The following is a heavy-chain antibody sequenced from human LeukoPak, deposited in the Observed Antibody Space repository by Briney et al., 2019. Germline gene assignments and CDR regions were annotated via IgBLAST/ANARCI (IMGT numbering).Heavy chain of an antibody. CDR1: GGSFSGYY. CDR3: ARGKFVVVTNWFDP. Sequence: PSETLSLTCAVYGGSFSGYYWSWIRQPPGKGLEWIGEINPSGSTNYNPSLKSRVTISVDTSKNQFSLKLSSVTAADTAVFYCARGKFVVVTNWFDPWGQGTLVTVSS. J-gene: IGHJ5*02. CDR2: INPSGST. V-gene: IGHV4-34*01. D-gene: IGHD2-21*02.